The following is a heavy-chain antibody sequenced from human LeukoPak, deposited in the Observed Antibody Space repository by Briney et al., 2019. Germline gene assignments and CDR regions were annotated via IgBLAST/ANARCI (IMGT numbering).Heavy chain of an antibody. J-gene: IGHJ1*01. Sequence: PGGSLRLSCAASGFTFSSYAMSWVRQAPGKGLEWVAVIGDDGSNKHYADSVKGRFTISRDNSKNTVYLQMDSLRAEDTAVYYCAGGNGYYSLTTYWGQGTLVTVSS. CDR2: IGDDGSNK. CDR3: AGGNGYYSLTTY. D-gene: IGHD3-22*01. V-gene: IGHV3-33*03. CDR1: GFTFSSYA.